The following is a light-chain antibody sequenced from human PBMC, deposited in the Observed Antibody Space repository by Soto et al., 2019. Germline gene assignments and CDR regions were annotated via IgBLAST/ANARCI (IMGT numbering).Light chain of an antibody. CDR1: RSDVGGYNY. V-gene: IGLV2-14*01. CDR2: EVT. J-gene: IGLJ3*02. Sequence: QAASVSGSPGQSITISCTGTRSDVGGYNYVSWFQHHPGKAPKLMIFEVTNRPSGVSNRFSGSKSGNTASLTISGLQAEDEADYYCSSFTSSNTWVFGGGTKLTVL. CDR3: SSFTSSNTWV.